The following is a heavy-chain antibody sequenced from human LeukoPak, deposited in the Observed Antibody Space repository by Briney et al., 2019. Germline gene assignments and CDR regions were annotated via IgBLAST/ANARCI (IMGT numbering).Heavy chain of an antibody. D-gene: IGHD2-2*01. Sequence: ASVKVSCKASGYTFTSYYMHWVRQAPGQGLEWMGIINPSGGSTSYAQKFQGRVTMTRDTSTSTAYMELSSLRSEDTAVYYCATSPGPPAAIFYYYYMDVWGKGTTVTVSS. CDR3: ATSPGPPAAIFYYYYMDV. CDR1: GYTFTSYY. J-gene: IGHJ6*03. V-gene: IGHV1-46*01. CDR2: INPSGGST.